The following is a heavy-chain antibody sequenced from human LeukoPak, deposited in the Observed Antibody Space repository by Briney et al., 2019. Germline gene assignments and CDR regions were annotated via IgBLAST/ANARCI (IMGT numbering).Heavy chain of an antibody. CDR1: GFTFSSYW. CDR2: INSDGSST. Sequence: PGGSLRLSCAASGFTFSSYWMHWVRQAPGKGLVWVSRINSDGSSTNYADSVKGRFTISRDNAKNTLYLQMNSLRADDTAVYYCARGKYYSGGSCYEYWFDPWGQGTLVTVSS. V-gene: IGHV3-74*01. J-gene: IGHJ5*02. D-gene: IGHD2-15*01. CDR3: ARGKYYSGGSCYEYWFDP.